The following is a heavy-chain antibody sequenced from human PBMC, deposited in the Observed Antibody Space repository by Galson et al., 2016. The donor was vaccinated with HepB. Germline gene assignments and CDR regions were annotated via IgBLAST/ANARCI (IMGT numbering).Heavy chain of an antibody. CDR2: IMSRGTT. V-gene: IGHV3-23*01. CDR1: GFTFTNSA. CDR3: AKGAMNF. Sequence: SLRLSCAASGFTFTNSAMTWVRRAPGQGLEWVSTIMSRGTTYYGDSIKGRFTVSRDANTLYLHMNSLRLDDTAMYYCAKGAMNFRGQGTLVTVSS. D-gene: IGHD1-7*01. J-gene: IGHJ4*02.